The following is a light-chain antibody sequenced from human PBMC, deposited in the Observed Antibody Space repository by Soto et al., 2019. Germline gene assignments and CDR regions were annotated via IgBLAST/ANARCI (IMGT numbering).Light chain of an antibody. J-gene: IGKJ4*01. CDR3: QQANSFPLT. Sequence: EIVMTQSPVTLSVSPGERATLSCRASQNISRSLAWYQQKPGQGPSLLIYGTSTRAGGVPARFSGSGSGTDFTLTISSLQPEDFATYYCQQANSFPLTFSGGTKVDIK. CDR2: GTS. CDR1: QNISRS. V-gene: IGKV3-15*01.